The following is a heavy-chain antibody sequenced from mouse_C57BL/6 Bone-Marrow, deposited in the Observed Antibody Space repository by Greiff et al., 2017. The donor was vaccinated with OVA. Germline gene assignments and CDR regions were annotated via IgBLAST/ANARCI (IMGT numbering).Heavy chain of an antibody. CDR2: FYPGSGSI. V-gene: IGHV1-62-2*01. CDR1: GYTFTEYT. CDR3: ARHEGGLAWFAY. Sequence: VKLMESGAELVKPGASVKLSCKASGYTFTEYTIHWVKQRSGQGLEWIGWFYPGSGSIKYNEKFKDKATLTADKSSSTVYMELSRLTSEDSAVYFCARHEGGLAWFAYWGQGTLVTVSA. D-gene: IGHD3-1*01. J-gene: IGHJ3*01.